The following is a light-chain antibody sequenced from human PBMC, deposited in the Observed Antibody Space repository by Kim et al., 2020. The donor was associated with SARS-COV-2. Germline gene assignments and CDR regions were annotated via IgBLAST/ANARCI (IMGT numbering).Light chain of an antibody. V-gene: IGLV6-57*03. CDR3: QSYDNNGAV. J-gene: IGLJ2*01. CDR2: EDS. Sequence: NFMLTQPHSVSGSPGETVTISCTRTSGSVANNYVQWFQQRPGRAPTILVYEDSRRHSGVSDRFSGSIDTSSNSASLTISGLTTDDEAGYYCQSYDNNGAVFGGGTKVTVL. CDR1: SGSVANNY.